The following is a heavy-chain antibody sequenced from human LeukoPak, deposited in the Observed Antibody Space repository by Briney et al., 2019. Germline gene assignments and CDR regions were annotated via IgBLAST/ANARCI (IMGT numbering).Heavy chain of an antibody. CDR2: INHSGST. CDR3: ARAALARRRINFDWLFISWFDP. D-gene: IGHD3-9*01. CDR1: GGSFSGYY. V-gene: IGHV4-34*01. J-gene: IGHJ5*02. Sequence: SETLSLTCAVYGGSFSGYYWSWIRQPPGKGLEWIGGINHSGSTNYNPSLKSRVTISVDTSKNQFSLKLSSVTAADTAVYYCARAALARRRINFDWLFISWFDPWGQGTLVTVSS.